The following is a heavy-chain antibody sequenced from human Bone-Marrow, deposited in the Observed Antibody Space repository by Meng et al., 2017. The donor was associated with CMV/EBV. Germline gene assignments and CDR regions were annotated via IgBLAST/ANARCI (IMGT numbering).Heavy chain of an antibody. D-gene: IGHD4-11*01. J-gene: IGHJ4*02. CDR2: ISSSGSTI. CDR1: GFTFSSYE. CDR3: AKDMEDYSLGY. Sequence: GGSLRLSCAASGFTFSSYEMNWVRQAPGKGLEWVSYISSSGSTIYYADSVKGRFTISRDNSKNSLYLQMNSLRTEDTALYYCAKDMEDYSLGYWGQGTLVTVSS. V-gene: IGHV3-48*03.